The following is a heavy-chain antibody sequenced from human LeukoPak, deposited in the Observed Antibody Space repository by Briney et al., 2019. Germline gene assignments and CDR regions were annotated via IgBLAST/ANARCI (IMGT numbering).Heavy chain of an antibody. CDR2: ISGSGGST. J-gene: IGHJ4*02. CDR1: GFTFSSYA. V-gene: IGHV3-23*01. D-gene: IGHD3-3*01. Sequence: GGSLRLSCAASGFTFSSYAMSWVCQAPGKGLEWVSAISGSGGSTYYADSVKGRFTISRDNSKNTLYLQMNSLRAEDTAVYYCAKDTGVVIRYYFDYWGQGTLVTVSS. CDR3: AKDTGVVIRYYFDY.